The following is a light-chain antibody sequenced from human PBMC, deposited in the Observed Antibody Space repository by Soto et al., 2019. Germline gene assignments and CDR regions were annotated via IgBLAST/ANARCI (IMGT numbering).Light chain of an antibody. V-gene: IGKV3-15*01. Sequence: QSPATLSVSPGERATLSCRASQSVSSNLAWYQQKPGQAPRLLIYGVSTRATGIPARFSGSGSGTEFTLTIASLQSEDFAVYYCQQYNNWPPGTFGQGTKVDIK. CDR3: QQYNNWPPGT. CDR2: GVS. CDR1: QSVSSN. J-gene: IGKJ1*01.